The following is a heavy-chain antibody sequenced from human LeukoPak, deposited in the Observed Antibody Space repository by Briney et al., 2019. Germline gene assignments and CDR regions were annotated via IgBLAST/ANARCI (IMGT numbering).Heavy chain of an antibody. V-gene: IGHV4-34*01. D-gene: IGHD5-18*01. CDR3: ASQLRGYSYGTLDY. J-gene: IGHJ4*02. CDR2: INHSGST. CDR1: GGSFSGYY. Sequence: PSETLSLTCAVYGGSFSGYYWSWIRQPPGKGLEWIGEINHSGSTNYNPSLKSRVTISVDTSKNQFSLKLSSVTAADTAVYYCASQLRGYSYGTLDYWGQGTLVTVSS.